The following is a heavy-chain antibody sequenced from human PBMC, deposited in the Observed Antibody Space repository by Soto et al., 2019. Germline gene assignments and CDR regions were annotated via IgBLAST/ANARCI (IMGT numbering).Heavy chain of an antibody. CDR2: IIPALGRP. J-gene: IGHJ4*02. CDR3: ARGATPYCGGDCDLDF. D-gene: IGHD2-21*02. CDR1: GGTFNSYG. V-gene: IGHV1-69*01. Sequence: QVQLVQSGAEVKKPGSSLKVSCQAFGGTFNSYGFSWVRQAPGHGLEWLGGIIPALGRPNYAQNFQGRVTITADDSTSTAYMELSNLRYDDSAIYYCARGATPYCGGDCDLDFWGQGTLVTVAS.